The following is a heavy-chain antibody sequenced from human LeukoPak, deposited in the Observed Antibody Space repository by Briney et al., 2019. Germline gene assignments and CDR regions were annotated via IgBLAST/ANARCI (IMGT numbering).Heavy chain of an antibody. V-gene: IGHV4-59*11. Sequence: SETLSLTCTVSGGSISSHYWTWIRQTPGKGLEWIGYLYYTGSTNYNPSLKSRLTISLDRSKNQFSLKLSSVTAADTAVYYCARENGGSGSYYYYGMDVWGQGTTLTVSS. CDR1: GGSISSHY. J-gene: IGHJ6*02. D-gene: IGHD2-15*01. CDR3: ARENGGSGSYYYYGMDV. CDR2: LYYTGST.